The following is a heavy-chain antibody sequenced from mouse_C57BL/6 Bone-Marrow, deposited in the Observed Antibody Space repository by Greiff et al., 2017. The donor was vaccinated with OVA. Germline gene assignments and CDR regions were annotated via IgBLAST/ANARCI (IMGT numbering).Heavy chain of an antibody. CDR3: ASPGYFDV. Sequence: EVKVVESGGDLVKPGGSLKLSCAASGFTFSSYGMSWVRQTPDKRLEWVATISSGGSYTYYPDSVKGRFTISRDNAKNTLYLQMSSLKSEDTAMYYCASPGYFDVWGTGTTVTVSS. CDR2: ISSGGSYT. CDR1: GFTFSSYG. J-gene: IGHJ1*03. V-gene: IGHV5-6*01.